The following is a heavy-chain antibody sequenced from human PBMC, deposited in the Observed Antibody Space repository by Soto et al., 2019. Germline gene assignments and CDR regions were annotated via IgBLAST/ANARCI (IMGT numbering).Heavy chain of an antibody. CDR3: ARALFRSGWYYRDGNRYYFDY. J-gene: IGHJ4*02. D-gene: IGHD6-19*01. CDR2: INHSGST. V-gene: IGHV4-34*01. Sequence: SETLSLTCAVYGGSFSGYYWSWIRQPPGKGLEWIGEINHSGSTNYNPSLQSRVTISVDTSKNQFSLKLSSVTAADTAVYYCARALFRSGWYYRDGNRYYFDYWGQGTLVTVSS. CDR1: GGSFSGYY.